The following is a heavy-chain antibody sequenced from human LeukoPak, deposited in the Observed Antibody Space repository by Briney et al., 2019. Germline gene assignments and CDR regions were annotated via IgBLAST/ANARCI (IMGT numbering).Heavy chain of an antibody. J-gene: IGHJ5*02. CDR2: ISYGGGT. Sequence: SETLSLTCTVPGGSLSSSSYFWGWLRQSPGKGLEWIGSISYGGGTNYNPSLKSRVTISVDTSKNQFSLKLSSVTAADTAVYYCATSGSIAARLAQVGNWFDPWGQGTLVTVSS. CDR3: ATSGSIAARLAQVGNWFDP. D-gene: IGHD6-6*01. V-gene: IGHV4-39*07. CDR1: GGSLSSSSYF.